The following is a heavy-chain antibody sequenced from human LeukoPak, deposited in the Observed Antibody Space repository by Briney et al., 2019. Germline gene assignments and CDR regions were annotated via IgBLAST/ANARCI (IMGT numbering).Heavy chain of an antibody. CDR3: ARLRDSSSSGLGDY. J-gene: IGHJ4*02. CDR2: IYPGDSGT. D-gene: IGHD6-6*01. Sequence: GESLKTSCKGSGYSFTSYWIGWVRQMRGKGLEWMGIIYPGDSGTRYSPSFHGQVTISADKSISTAYLQWSSLKASDTAMYYCARLRDSSSSGLGDYWGQGTPVTVSS. V-gene: IGHV5-51*01. CDR1: GYSFTSYW.